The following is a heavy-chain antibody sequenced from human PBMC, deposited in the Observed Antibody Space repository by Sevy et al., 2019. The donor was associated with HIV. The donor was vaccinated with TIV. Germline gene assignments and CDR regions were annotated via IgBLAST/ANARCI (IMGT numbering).Heavy chain of an antibody. CDR3: TQSDIVVVPAAIPTGDYYYYYMDV. J-gene: IGHJ6*03. V-gene: IGHV3-15*01. Sequence: GGSLRLSCAASGFTFSNAWMSWVRQAPGKGLEWVGRIKSKTDGGTTDYAAPVKGRFTISRDDSKNTLYLQMNSLKTEDTAVYYCTQSDIVVVPAAIPTGDYYYYYMDVWGKGTTVTVSS. CDR1: GFTFSNAW. D-gene: IGHD2-2*02. CDR2: IKSKTDGGTT.